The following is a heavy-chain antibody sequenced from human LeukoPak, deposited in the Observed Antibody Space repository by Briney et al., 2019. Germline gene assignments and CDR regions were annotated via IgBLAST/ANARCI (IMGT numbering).Heavy chain of an antibody. CDR2: MNPNSGNT. CDR1: GYTFTSYD. D-gene: IGHD1-1*01. CDR3: AKPPEGSKRNYYYGMDV. V-gene: IGHV1-8*01. J-gene: IGHJ6*02. Sequence: ASVKVSCKASGYTFTSYDINWVRQATGQGLEWMGWMNPNSGNTGYAQKFQGRVTMTRNTSISTAYMELSSLRSEDTAVYYCAKPPEGSKRNYYYGMDVWGQGTTVTVSS.